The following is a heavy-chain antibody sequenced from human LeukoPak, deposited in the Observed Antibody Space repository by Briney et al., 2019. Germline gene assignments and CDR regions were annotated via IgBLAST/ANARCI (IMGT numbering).Heavy chain of an antibody. Sequence: SETLSLTCTVSGASISSNNWWNWVRQPPGKGLEWIGEIYHSGSTNYSPSLKSRITISVDKSKNHFSLKLTSVTAADTAIYYCAAAAVAVDYWGQGTLVTVSS. J-gene: IGHJ4*02. V-gene: IGHV4-4*02. D-gene: IGHD6-19*01. CDR3: AAAAVAVDY. CDR2: IYHSGST. CDR1: GASISSNNW.